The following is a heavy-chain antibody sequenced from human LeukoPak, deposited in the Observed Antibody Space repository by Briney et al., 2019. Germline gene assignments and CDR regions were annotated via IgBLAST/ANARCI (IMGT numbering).Heavy chain of an antibody. CDR1: GFTFGDNA. J-gene: IGHJ4*02. D-gene: IGHD6-13*01. Sequence: GGSLRLSCTTSGFTFGDNAMNWVRQAPGKGLEWVGFIRSKASGGTTEYAASVKGRFTTSRDDSKSIAYLQMNSLKTEDTAVYYCTRGSSSWYSGDFDYWGQGTLVTVSS. CDR2: IRSKASGGTT. V-gene: IGHV3-49*04. CDR3: TRGSSSWYSGDFDY.